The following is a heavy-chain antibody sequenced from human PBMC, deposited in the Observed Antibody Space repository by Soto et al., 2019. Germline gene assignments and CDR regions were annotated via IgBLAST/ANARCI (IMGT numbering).Heavy chain of an antibody. CDR2: ISSSSSTI. Sequence: AGGSLRLSCAASGFTFSSYSMNWVRQAPGKGLEWVSYISSSSSTIYYADSVKGRFTISRDNAKNSLYLQMNSLRAEDTAVYYCAKDRFYGSGSYTVFDYWGQGTLVTVSS. CDR3: AKDRFYGSGSYTVFDY. V-gene: IGHV3-48*01. CDR1: GFTFSSYS. D-gene: IGHD3-10*01. J-gene: IGHJ4*02.